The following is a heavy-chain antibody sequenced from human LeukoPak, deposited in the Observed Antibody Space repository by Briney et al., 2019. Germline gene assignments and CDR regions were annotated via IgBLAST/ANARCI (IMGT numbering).Heavy chain of an antibody. CDR1: GGSISSSSYY. CDR2: IYYSGST. V-gene: IGHV4-39*01. CDR3: ARRVPLALRIPGFFDY. D-gene: IGHD2-15*01. Sequence: SETLSLTCTVSGGSISSSSYYWGWIRQPPGKGLEWIGSIYYSGSTYYNPSLKSRVTISVDTSKNQFSLKLSSVTAADTAVYYCARRVPLALRIPGFFDYWGQGTLVTVSS. J-gene: IGHJ4*02.